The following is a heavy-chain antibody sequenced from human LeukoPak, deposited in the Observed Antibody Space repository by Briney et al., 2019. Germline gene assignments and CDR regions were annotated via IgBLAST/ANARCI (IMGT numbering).Heavy chain of an antibody. V-gene: IGHV3-9*01. CDR3: VKATGSQPRAGAFDF. J-gene: IGHJ3*01. CDR2: ISWNSGRI. CDR1: GFTFGDHG. Sequence: GASLRLSCAAPGFTFGDHGMNWVRPAPGKGLEWGPGISWNSGRIGYADSVKGRFTISRDNTKNSLDLQMSSLRTEDTALYYCVKATGSQPRAGAFDFWGQGTRVTVSP. D-gene: IGHD1-26*01.